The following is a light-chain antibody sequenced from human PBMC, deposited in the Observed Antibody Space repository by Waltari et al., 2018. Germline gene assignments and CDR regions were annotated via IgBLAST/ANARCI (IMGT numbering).Light chain of an antibody. J-gene: IGKJ2*01. V-gene: IGKV3-20*01. CDR3: QQYGGSPPYT. Sequence: EIVLTQSPGTLSLSPGDRATLSCRASQSFSSSFLAWYQQKPGQAPRLLIYGASSRATGIPDRFSGGGSGTDFTRTISRLEPEDFAVYYCQQYGGSPPYTFGQGTKLEI. CDR2: GAS. CDR1: QSFSSSF.